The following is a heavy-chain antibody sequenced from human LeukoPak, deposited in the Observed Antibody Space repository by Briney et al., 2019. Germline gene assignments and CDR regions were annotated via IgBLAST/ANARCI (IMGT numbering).Heavy chain of an antibody. Sequence: GGSLRLSCVASGFTFSSYAMSWVRQAPGKGLEWVSAISGSGGSTYYADSVKGRFTISRDNSKNTLYLQMNSLRAEDTAVYYCAKVGVIVVVITSIDYWGQGTLVTVSS. CDR3: AKVGVIVVVITSIDY. J-gene: IGHJ4*02. V-gene: IGHV3-23*01. CDR1: GFTFSSYA. D-gene: IGHD3-22*01. CDR2: ISGSGGST.